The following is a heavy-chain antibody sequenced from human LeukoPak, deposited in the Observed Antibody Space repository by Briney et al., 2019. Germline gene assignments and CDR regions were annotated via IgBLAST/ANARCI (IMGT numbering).Heavy chain of an antibody. CDR2: ISYDGSNK. CDR3: AKAGGILEWSYPTNWFDP. J-gene: IGHJ5*02. Sequence: GSLRLSCAASGFTFSSYGMHWVRQAPGKGVEWVAVISYDGSNKYYADSVKGRFTISRDNSKNTLYLQMNSLRAEDTAVYYCAKAGGILEWSYPTNWFDPWGQGTLVTVSS. V-gene: IGHV3-30*18. D-gene: IGHD3-3*01. CDR1: GFTFSSYG.